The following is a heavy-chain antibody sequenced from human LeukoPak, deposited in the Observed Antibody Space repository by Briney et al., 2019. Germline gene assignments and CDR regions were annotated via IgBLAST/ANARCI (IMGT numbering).Heavy chain of an antibody. CDR1: RGSLSSNTW. D-gene: IGHD2-21*01. Sequence: SETLSLTCAVSRGSLSSNTWWSWVRQPPGKGLEWIGEIYRSGSTHYNPSLKSRVTISVDTSKNQFSLKLSSVTAADTAVYYCARVGYYPDYYMDVWGKGTTVTVSS. CDR3: ARVGYYPDYYMDV. J-gene: IGHJ6*03. V-gene: IGHV4-4*02. CDR2: IYRSGST.